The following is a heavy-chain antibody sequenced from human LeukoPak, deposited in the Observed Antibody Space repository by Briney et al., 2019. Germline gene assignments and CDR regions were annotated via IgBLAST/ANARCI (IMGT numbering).Heavy chain of an antibody. CDR2: ISSSSSYI. J-gene: IGHJ4*02. V-gene: IGHV3-21*01. Sequence: GGSLRLSCAASGFTFSSYSMNWVRQAPGKGLEWVSSISSSSSYIYYADSVKGQFTISRDNAKNSLYLQMNSLRAEDTAVYYCARARAAAGSTVFDYWGLGTLVTVSS. CDR1: GFTFSSYS. CDR3: ARARAAAGSTVFDY. D-gene: IGHD6-13*01.